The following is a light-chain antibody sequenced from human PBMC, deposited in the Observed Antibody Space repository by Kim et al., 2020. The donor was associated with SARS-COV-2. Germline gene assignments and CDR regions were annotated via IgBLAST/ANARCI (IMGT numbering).Light chain of an antibody. CDR1: SNDIGGYKY. J-gene: IGLJ2*01. CDR3: CSYARIYTI. Sequence: QSALTQPRSVSGSPGQSVTISCTGTSNDIGGYKYVSWYQQHPGKAPKLMIYDVNNRPSGVPDRFSGSKSGNTASLTISGLQPEDEADYYCCSYARIYTIFGGGTQLTVL. V-gene: IGLV2-11*01. CDR2: DVN.